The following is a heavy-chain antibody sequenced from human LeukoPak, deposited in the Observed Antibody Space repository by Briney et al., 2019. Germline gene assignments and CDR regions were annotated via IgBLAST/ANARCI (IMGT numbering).Heavy chain of an antibody. CDR3: ARVGSGSYGSDY. D-gene: IGHD3-10*01. CDR2: IYYSGST. CDR1: GGSISSYY. J-gene: IGHJ4*02. V-gene: IGHV4-59*01. Sequence: SETLSLTCTVSGGSISSYYWSWIRQPPGKGLEWIGYIYYSGSTNYNPSLKSRVTISVDTSKNQFSLKLSSVTTADTAVYYCARVGSGSYGSDYWGRGTLVTVSS.